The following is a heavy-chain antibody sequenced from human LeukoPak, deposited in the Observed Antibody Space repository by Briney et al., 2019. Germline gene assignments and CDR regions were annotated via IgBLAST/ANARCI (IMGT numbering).Heavy chain of an antibody. J-gene: IGHJ4*02. CDR3: ARSDSSGYLSDY. CDR1: GFTFSDHY. D-gene: IGHD3-22*01. V-gene: IGHV3-72*01. CDR2: SRNKVNSYTT. Sequence: PGGSLRLSCAAPGFTFSDHYMDWVRQAPGGGLEWVGRSRNKVNSYTTEYAAPAKGRFTISRDDSKNSVYLQMNSLKTEDTAVYYCARSDSSGYLSDYWGQGTLVTVSS.